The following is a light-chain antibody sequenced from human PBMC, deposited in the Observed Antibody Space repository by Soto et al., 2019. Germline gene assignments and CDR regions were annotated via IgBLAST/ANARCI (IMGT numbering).Light chain of an antibody. CDR3: QKYSSVPIT. Sequence: DLQMTQSPSSLSASVGDRVTITCRASQGISNNLAWYQQKPGRVPKPLIYAASTLQSGVPSRFSGSGSGTNFTLTISSLQPEDVATYYCQKYSSVPITFGQGTRLEIK. CDR1: QGISNN. V-gene: IGKV1-27*01. CDR2: AAS. J-gene: IGKJ5*01.